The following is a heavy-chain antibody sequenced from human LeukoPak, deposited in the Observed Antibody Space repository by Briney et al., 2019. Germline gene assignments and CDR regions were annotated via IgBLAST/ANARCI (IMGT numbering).Heavy chain of an antibody. J-gene: IGHJ4*02. Sequence: GGSLRLSCAASGFTFSSSWMSWVRQAPGKGLEWVAVISYDGSNKYYADSVKGRFTISRDNSKNTLYLQMNSLRAEDTAVYYCATLIVGATPFDYWGQGTLVTVSS. CDR2: ISYDGSNK. CDR1: GFTFSSSW. V-gene: IGHV3-30*03. CDR3: ATLIVGATPFDY. D-gene: IGHD1-26*01.